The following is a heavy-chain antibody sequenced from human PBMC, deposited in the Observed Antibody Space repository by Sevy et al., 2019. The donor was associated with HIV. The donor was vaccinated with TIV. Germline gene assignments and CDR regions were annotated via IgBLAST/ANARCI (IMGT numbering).Heavy chain of an antibody. V-gene: IGHV1-18*01. D-gene: IGHD2-15*01. Sequence: ASVKVSCKTSGYMITSYGINWVRQAPGQGLEWMGWISGYNGNTKYAQNFEGRVTMTIDTSTSTAYMELRSLRSDDTAVYVCARRSAAGGLPFDYWGQGTLVTVSS. J-gene: IGHJ4*02. CDR1: GYMITSYG. CDR2: ISGYNGNT. CDR3: ARRSAAGGLPFDY.